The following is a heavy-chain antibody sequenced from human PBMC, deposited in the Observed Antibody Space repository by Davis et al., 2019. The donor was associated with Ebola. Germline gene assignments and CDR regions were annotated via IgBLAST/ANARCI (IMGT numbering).Heavy chain of an antibody. CDR3: ARDVTAMVSLYYYGRDV. CDR2: ISAYNGNT. V-gene: IGHV1-18*01. J-gene: IGHJ6*02. Sequence: ASVKVSCKASGDTFSSYGISWVRQAPGQGLEWMGWISAYNGNTNYAPKLQGRVTMTTDTSTSTAYLELRSLRSNDTAVYYCARDVTAMVSLYYYGRDVWGQGTTVTVSS. D-gene: IGHD5-18*01. CDR1: GDTFSSYG.